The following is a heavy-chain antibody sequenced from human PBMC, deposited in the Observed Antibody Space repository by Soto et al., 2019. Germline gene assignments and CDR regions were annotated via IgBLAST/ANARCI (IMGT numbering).Heavy chain of an antibody. D-gene: IGHD1-26*01. CDR2: IIPIFGTA. V-gene: IGHV1-69*13. CDR3: ARNSGIADHRSSFDP. Sequence: EASVKVSCKASGGTFSSYAISWVRQAPGQGLEWMGGIIPIFGTANYAQKFQGRVTITADESTSTAYMELSSLRSEDTAVYYCARNSGIADHRSSFDPSGQGSLVTVAS. J-gene: IGHJ5*01. CDR1: GGTFSSYA.